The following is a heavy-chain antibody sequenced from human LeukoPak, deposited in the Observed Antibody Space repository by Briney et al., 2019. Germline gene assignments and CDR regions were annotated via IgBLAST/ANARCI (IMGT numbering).Heavy chain of an antibody. CDR3: VRVRGYWLVRGYLDY. V-gene: IGHV4-39*02. D-gene: IGHD6-19*01. CDR1: GGYMSSSSYY. Sequence: PSQTLSLTCTVSGGYMSSSSYYWGWIRQSQGKGLEWIGSIYYSGANHYNPSLKSRVTMSVDTSRNQFSVKLTSVTATDTAVYYCVRVRGYWLVRGYLDYWGQGTQVTVSS. J-gene: IGHJ4*02. CDR2: IYYSGAN.